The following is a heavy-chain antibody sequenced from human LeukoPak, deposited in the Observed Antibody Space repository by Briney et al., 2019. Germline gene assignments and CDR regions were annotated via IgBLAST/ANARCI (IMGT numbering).Heavy chain of an antibody. Sequence: GGSLRLSCAASGFTFSNFAMTWVRQAPGKGPEWVSYVSGSSRTIYYADSVKGRFTISRDNAKNSLYLQMNSLRDEDTAVYYCARNEWADYWGQGTLVTVSS. D-gene: IGHD1-26*01. V-gene: IGHV3-48*02. J-gene: IGHJ4*02. CDR3: ARNEWADY. CDR2: VSGSSRTI. CDR1: GFTFSNFA.